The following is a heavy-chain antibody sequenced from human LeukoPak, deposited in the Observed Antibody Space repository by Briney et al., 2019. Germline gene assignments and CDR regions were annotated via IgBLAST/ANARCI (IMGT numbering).Heavy chain of an antibody. CDR2: IYHSGST. V-gene: IGHV4-30-2*01. CDR3: ASTTYYYDSSGYSHDAFDI. CDR1: GGSISSGGYS. D-gene: IGHD3-22*01. J-gene: IGHJ3*02. Sequence: SETLSLTCAVSGGSISSGGYSWSWIRQPPGKGLEWIGYIYHSGSTYYNPSLKSRVTISVDRSKNQFSLKLSSVTAADTAVYYCASTTYYYDSSGYSHDAFDIWGQGTMVTVSS.